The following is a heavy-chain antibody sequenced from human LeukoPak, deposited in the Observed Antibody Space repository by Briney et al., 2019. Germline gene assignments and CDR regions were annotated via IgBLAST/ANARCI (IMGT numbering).Heavy chain of an antibody. CDR3: ARDRETGTYGAFDI. V-gene: IGHV3-23*01. CDR2: IGSDSGGI. J-gene: IGHJ3*02. CDR1: GFTFSSFA. Sequence: GGSLRLSCAASGFTFSSFAMIWVRQAPGKGLEWVSVIGSDSGGIQYADSVKGRFTISRDNSKNTLYLQMNSLRAEDTAVYYCARDRETGTYGAFDIWGQGTMVTVSS. D-gene: IGHD1-1*01.